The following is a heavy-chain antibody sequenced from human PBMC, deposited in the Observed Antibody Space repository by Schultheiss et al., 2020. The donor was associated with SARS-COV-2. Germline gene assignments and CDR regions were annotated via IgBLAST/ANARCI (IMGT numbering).Heavy chain of an antibody. CDR1: GGSISSYY. Sequence: SQTLSLTCTVSGGSISSYYWGWIRQPPGKGLEWIGSIYYSGSTYYNPSLKSRVTISVDTSKNQFSLKLSSVTAEDTAVYYCARGTGYYDILTGYGYYFDYWGQGTLVTVSS. D-gene: IGHD3-9*01. J-gene: IGHJ4*02. CDR3: ARGTGYYDILTGYGYYFDY. V-gene: IGHV4-39*07. CDR2: IYYSGST.